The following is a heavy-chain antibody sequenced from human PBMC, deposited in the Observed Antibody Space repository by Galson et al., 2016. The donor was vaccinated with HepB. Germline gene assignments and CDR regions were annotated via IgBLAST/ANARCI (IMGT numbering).Heavy chain of an antibody. D-gene: IGHD2-21*02. CDR1: GDSISKYY. V-gene: IGHV4-59*03. CDR2: THYSGST. J-gene: IGHJ3*01. Sequence: SETLSLTCTVSGDSISKYYCSWIRQPPGKALEWIGYTHYSGSTDYNSSLKSRITMSVDTSKNQFSLKLSSVTAADTALYYCATTYCGGDCYHVYAFDFWGQGTMVTASS. CDR3: ATTYCGGDCYHVYAFDF.